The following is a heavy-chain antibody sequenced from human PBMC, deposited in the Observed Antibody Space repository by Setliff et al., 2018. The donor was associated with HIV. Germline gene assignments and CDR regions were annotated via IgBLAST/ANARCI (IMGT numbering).Heavy chain of an antibody. CDR3: ARDLSGGYNFWSGYYPLDY. CDR1: GFTFSSYT. D-gene: IGHD3-3*01. V-gene: IGHV3-33*08. J-gene: IGHJ4*02. CDR2: IWYDGSNK. Sequence: PGGSLRLSCAASGFTFSSYTMNWVRQAPGKGLEWVAVIWYDGSNKYYADSVKGRFTISRDNSKNTLYLQMNSLRAEDTAVYYCARDLSGGYNFWSGYYPLDYWGRGTLVTVSS.